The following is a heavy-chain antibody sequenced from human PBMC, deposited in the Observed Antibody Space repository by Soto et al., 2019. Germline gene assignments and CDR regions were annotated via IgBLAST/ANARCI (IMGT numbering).Heavy chain of an antibody. J-gene: IGHJ4*02. CDR2: IFSNGRT. Sequence: SETLSLTCTVSGGSINNNYWSWIRQPPGRGLEWIGYIFSNGRTNYNPSLESRVVISVDTSKNQLSLKLRSVTAADTAVYYCARGGDNSPWYYSLWGQGSLVTVSS. D-gene: IGHD3-10*01. CDR1: GGSINNNY. V-gene: IGHV4-59*01. CDR3: ARGGDNSPWYYSL.